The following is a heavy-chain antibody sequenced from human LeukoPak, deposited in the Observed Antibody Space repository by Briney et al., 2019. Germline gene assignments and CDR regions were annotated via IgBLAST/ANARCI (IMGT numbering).Heavy chain of an antibody. CDR2: ISSSSSYI. CDR3: ARAVAGAGYYYYMDV. V-gene: IGHV3-21*01. CDR1: GFTFSSYS. Sequence: GGSLRLSCAASGFTFSSYSMNWVRQAPGKGLEWVSSISSSSSYIYYADSVKGRFTISRDNAKNSLYLQMNSLRAEDTAVYYCARAVAGAGYYYYMDVWGKGTTVTVSS. J-gene: IGHJ6*03. D-gene: IGHD6-19*01.